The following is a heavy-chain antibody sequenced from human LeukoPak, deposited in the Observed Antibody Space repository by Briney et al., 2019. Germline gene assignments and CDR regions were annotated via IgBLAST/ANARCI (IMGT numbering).Heavy chain of an antibody. CDR1: GFTFDDYG. D-gene: IGHD1-26*01. CDR2: INWNGGST. Sequence: GGSLRLSCAASGFTFDDYGMSWVRQAPGKGLEWVSGINWNGGSTGYADPVKGRFTISRDDAKNSLYLQMNSLRAEDTALYYCARGISGSYGDYWGQGTLVTVSS. J-gene: IGHJ4*02. CDR3: ARGISGSYGDY. V-gene: IGHV3-20*04.